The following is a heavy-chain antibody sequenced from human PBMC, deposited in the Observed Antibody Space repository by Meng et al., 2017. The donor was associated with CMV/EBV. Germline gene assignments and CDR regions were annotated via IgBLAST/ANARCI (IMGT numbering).Heavy chain of an antibody. CDR1: GFSFDNDA. V-gene: IGHV3-23*01. Sequence: GGSLRLSCVGSGFSFDNDAMSWVRQAPGKGLEWVSTISGSGGSRCYADSVKGRFTISRDNSKNTLYLQMNSLRTEDTAVYYCAKGVYSSGYYYYGMDVWGQGTTVTVSS. D-gene: IGHD6-19*01. CDR3: AKGVYSSGYYYYGMDV. J-gene: IGHJ6*02. CDR2: ISGSGGSR.